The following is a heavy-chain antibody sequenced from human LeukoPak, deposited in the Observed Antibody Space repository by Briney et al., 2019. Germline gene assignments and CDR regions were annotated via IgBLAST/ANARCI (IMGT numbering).Heavy chain of an antibody. CDR2: IHYSGST. V-gene: IGHV4-61*01. CDR1: GGSVSSNSYY. D-gene: IGHD3-10*01. CDR3: ARDFNYYGSGSFWFDP. Sequence: SETLSLTCTVSGGSVSSNSYYWSWIRQPPGKGLEWIGYIHYSGSTNYNPTIKSRVTISIDTSKNQFSLKLSSVTAADTAVYYCARDFNYYGSGSFWFDPRGQGTLVTVSS. J-gene: IGHJ5*02.